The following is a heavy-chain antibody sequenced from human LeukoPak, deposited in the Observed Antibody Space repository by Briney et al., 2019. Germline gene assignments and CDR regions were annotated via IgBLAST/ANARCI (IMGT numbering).Heavy chain of an antibody. Sequence: GGSLRLSCAASGFTFRNYVIHWVRQAPGKGLEWVAVTSSDLNVKLYADSVKGRFTISRDNSRSTLYLQMNSLRAEDTAVYYCAKEAHVMAAPLFDYWGQGTLVTVSS. D-gene: IGHD5-24*01. V-gene: IGHV3-30*18. CDR2: TSSDLNVK. J-gene: IGHJ4*02. CDR3: AKEAHVMAAPLFDY. CDR1: GFTFRNYV.